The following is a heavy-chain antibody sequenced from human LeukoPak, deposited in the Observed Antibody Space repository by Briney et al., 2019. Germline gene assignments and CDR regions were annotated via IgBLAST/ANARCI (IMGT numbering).Heavy chain of an antibody. D-gene: IGHD4-17*01. J-gene: IGHJ4*02. CDR3: ARSGTVTTWNY. V-gene: IGHV4-31*03. Sequence: SQTLSLTCTVSGGSISSGGYYWSWIRQHPGKGLEWIGCIYYSGTTYYHPSLTSRVAISVDSSKNQFSLKLSSVTAADTAVYYCARSGTVTTWNYWGQGTLVTVSS. CDR2: IYYSGTT. CDR1: GGSISSGGYY.